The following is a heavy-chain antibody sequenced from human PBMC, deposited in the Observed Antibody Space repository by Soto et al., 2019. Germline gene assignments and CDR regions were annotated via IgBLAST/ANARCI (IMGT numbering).Heavy chain of an antibody. CDR1: GGSISSGDYY. J-gene: IGHJ4*02. CDR3: ARELYSSSYYFDY. CDR2: IYYSGST. Sequence: SETLSLTCTVSGGSISSGDYYWSWIRQPPGKGLEWIGYIYYSGSTYYNPSLKSRVTISVDTSKNQFSLKLSSVTAADTAVYYCARELYSSSYYFDYWGQGTLVTVSS. V-gene: IGHV4-30-4*01. D-gene: IGHD6-6*01.